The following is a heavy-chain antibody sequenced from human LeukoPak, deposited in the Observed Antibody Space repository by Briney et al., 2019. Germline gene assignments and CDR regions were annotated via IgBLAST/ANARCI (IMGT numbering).Heavy chain of an antibody. J-gene: IGHJ4*02. CDR2: IYYSGST. CDR1: GGSISSYY. CDR3: ARGGRYSYGRWDYFDY. D-gene: IGHD5-18*01. Sequence: PSETLSLTCTVSGGSISSYYWSWIRQPPGKGLEWIGYIYYSGSTNYNPSLKSRVTISVDTSKNQFSLKLSSVTAADTAVYYCARGGRYSYGRWDYFDYWGQGTLVTVSS. V-gene: IGHV4-59*01.